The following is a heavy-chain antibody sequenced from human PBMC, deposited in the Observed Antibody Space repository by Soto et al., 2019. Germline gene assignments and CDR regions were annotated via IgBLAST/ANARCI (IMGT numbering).Heavy chain of an antibody. V-gene: IGHV1-2*02. CDR1: GYTLTGYY. CDR3: ARARTAVAFYFDY. D-gene: IGHD6-19*01. Sequence: ASVKVSCKASGYTLTGYYMHWVRQAPGQGLEWMGWINPNSGGTNYAQKFQGGVTMTRDTSISTAYMELSRLRSDDTAVYYCARARTAVAFYFDYWGQGTLVTVSS. CDR2: INPNSGGT. J-gene: IGHJ4*02.